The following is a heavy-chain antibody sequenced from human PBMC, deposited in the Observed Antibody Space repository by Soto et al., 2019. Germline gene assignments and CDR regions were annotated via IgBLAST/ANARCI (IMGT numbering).Heavy chain of an antibody. V-gene: IGHV4-39*01. D-gene: IGHD3-10*01. CDR2: IYYSGST. J-gene: IGHJ4*02. CDR1: GGCISSISYY. Sequence: QLQLQESGPGLVKPSETLSLTCTVSGGCISSISYYWGWIRQPPGKGLEWIGSIYYSGSTYYNPCLTSRATVSVDTSKKQFSRKLSAVTAADTAVSYCARRGSGSYSDYWGQGTLVTVSS. CDR3: ARRGSGSYSDY.